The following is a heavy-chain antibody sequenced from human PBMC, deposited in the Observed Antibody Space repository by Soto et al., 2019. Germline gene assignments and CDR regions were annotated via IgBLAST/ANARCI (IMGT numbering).Heavy chain of an antibody. CDR3: ASRWGYCGDDCYSWDFQH. D-gene: IGHD2-21*02. J-gene: IGHJ1*01. CDR2: ISYDGSNT. Sequence: PGGSLRLSCAASGFTFSSYGMHWVRQAPGKGLEWVAVISYDGSNTYYADSVKGRFTISRDNSKSTLYLQMNSLRAEDTAVYYCASRWGYCGDDCYSWDFQHWGQGTLVTVSS. CDR1: GFTFSSYG. V-gene: IGHV3-30*03.